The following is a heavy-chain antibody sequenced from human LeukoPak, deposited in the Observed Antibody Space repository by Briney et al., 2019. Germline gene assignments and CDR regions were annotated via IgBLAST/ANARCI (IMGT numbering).Heavy chain of an antibody. V-gene: IGHV1-69*05. CDR3: AVGDPFNYYMDL. CDR1: GGTFSNYA. Sequence: SVKVSCKASGGTFSNYAISWVRQAPGQGLEWMGGLIPLFGATNYTQRFQGRITITTDESTTTAYMELSSLRSEDTAVYFCAVGDPFNYYMDLWGQGTLVTVSS. CDR2: LIPLFGAT. D-gene: IGHD1-26*01. J-gene: IGHJ5*02.